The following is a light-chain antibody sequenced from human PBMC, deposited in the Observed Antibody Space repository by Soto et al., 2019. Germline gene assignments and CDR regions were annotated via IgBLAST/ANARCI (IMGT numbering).Light chain of an antibody. V-gene: IGKV3-20*01. CDR2: GAS. Sequence: EIVLTQSPGTLSVSPEERTTLSCRASQSISSNYSAWYQQKPGQAPSLLIYGASSRATGIPDRFSGSGSATDFALTNIRLEHEDSAIYYWQQYGSCTFGQGTKVEIK. J-gene: IGKJ1*01. CDR1: QSISSNY. CDR3: QQYGSCT.